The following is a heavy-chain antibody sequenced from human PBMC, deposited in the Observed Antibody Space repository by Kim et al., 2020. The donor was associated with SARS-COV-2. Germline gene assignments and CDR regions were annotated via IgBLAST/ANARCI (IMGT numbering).Heavy chain of an antibody. V-gene: IGHV1-46*01. J-gene: IGHJ4*02. CDR3: ARDGYYYGSGSYYCIDY. CDR2: INPSGGST. CDR1: GYTFTSYY. Sequence: ASVKVSCKASGYTFTSYYMHWVRQAPGQGLEWMGIINPSGGSTSYAQKFQGRVTMTRDTSTSTVYMELSGLRSEDTAVYYCARDGYYYGSGSYYCIDYWGQGTLVTVSS. D-gene: IGHD3-10*01.